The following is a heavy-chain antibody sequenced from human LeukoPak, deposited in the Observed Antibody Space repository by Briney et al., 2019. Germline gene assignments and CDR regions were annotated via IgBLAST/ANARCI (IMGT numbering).Heavy chain of an antibody. V-gene: IGHV3-30*04. CDR2: VSYDGDYK. CDR1: GFTFNNYA. Sequence: PGGSLRLSCAASGFTFNNYAIHWVRQGPGKGLEWVAVVSYDGDYKYYADSVKGRFTISRDNSNNTLYLQMNSLTTEDTALYYCARDSYDYGDYANSLDYWGQGTLVTVSS. D-gene: IGHD4-17*01. J-gene: IGHJ4*02. CDR3: ARDSYDYGDYANSLDY.